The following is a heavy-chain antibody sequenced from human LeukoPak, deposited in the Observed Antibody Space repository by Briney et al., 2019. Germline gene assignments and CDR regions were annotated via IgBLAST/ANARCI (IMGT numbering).Heavy chain of an antibody. D-gene: IGHD6-13*01. CDR2: IHPNSGGT. Sequence: GASVKVSCKASGYTFTASYIHWVRQAPGQGLEWMGWIHPNSGGTYYPQKFQGRVTMTRDTSITTAYMGLSGLTSDDTAVYYCAIRSIAAAAKRYYFDYWGQGTLVTVSS. CDR1: GYTFTASY. CDR3: AIRSIAAAAKRYYFDY. V-gene: IGHV1-2*02. J-gene: IGHJ4*02.